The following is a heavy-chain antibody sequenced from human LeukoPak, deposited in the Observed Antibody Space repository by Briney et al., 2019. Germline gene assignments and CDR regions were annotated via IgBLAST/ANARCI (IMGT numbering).Heavy chain of an antibody. CDR1: GYTFTGYD. D-gene: IGHD1-26*01. CDR3: ARGRDGSYRYYYYYGMDV. CDR2: MNPNSGNT. V-gene: IGHV1-8*01. J-gene: IGHJ6*02. Sequence: ASVKVSCKASGYTFTGYDINWVRQATGQGLEWMGWMNPNSGNTGYAQKFQGRVTMTRNTSISTAYMELSSLRSEDTAVYYCARGRDGSYRYYYYYGMDVWGQGTTVTVSS.